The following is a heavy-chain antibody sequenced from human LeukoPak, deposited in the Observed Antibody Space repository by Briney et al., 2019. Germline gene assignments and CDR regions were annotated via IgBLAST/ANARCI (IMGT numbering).Heavy chain of an antibody. Sequence: SETLSLTCVVYGGSFSGYYWSWIRQPPGKGLEWIGEINHSGSTNYNPSLKSRVTISVDTSKNQFSLKLSSVTAADTAVYYCARGRRGYSYGQNWFDPWGQGTLVTVSS. CDR1: GGSFSGYY. J-gene: IGHJ5*02. V-gene: IGHV4-34*01. D-gene: IGHD5-18*01. CDR2: INHSGST. CDR3: ARGRRGYSYGQNWFDP.